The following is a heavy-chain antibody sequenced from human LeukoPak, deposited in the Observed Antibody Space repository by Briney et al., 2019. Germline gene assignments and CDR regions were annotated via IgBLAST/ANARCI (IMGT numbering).Heavy chain of an antibody. CDR1: GGSISSSSYY. CDR3: ARDGGIAVAGTYWFDP. V-gene: IGHV4-39*07. Sequence: SETLSLTCTVSGGSISSSSYYWGWIRQPPGKGLEWIGSIYYSGSTYYNPSLKSRVTISVDTSKNQFSLKLSSVTAADTAVYYCARDGGIAVAGTYWFDPWGQGTLVTVSS. D-gene: IGHD6-19*01. CDR2: IYYSGST. J-gene: IGHJ5*02.